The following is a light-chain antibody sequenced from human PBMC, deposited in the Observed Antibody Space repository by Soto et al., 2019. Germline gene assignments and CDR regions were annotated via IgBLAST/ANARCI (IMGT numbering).Light chain of an antibody. CDR2: GAS. CDR3: QQYHNPPLT. CDR1: HDITNY. V-gene: IGKV1-33*01. J-gene: IGKJ5*01. Sequence: DIQMTQSPSSLSASVGDKVTITCQASHDITNYLNWYQQKPGQAPKLLIYGASNLETGVPSRFSGSGSGTDFTFTISSLQHEDIAAYYCQQYHNPPLTFGQGVPLDIK.